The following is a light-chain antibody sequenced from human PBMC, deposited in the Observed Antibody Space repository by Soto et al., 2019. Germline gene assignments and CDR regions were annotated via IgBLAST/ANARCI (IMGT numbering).Light chain of an antibody. CDR1: SSDVGGYNS. Sequence: QSALTQPASVSGSPGQSIAISCTGTSSDVGGYNSVSWYQQYPGKAPKLMIHDVSNRPSGVSNRFSGSKSGNTASLTISWLQAEDEADYYCSSFTPSTSDVFGSGTKLTVL. CDR3: SSFTPSTSDV. J-gene: IGLJ1*01. CDR2: DVS. V-gene: IGLV2-14*01.